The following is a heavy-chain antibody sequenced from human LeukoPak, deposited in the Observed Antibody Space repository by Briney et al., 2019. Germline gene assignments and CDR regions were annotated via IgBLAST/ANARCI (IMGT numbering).Heavy chain of an antibody. D-gene: IGHD3-22*01. CDR2: ISSSGVFT. CDR1: GFTFSSYA. J-gene: IGHJ4*02. CDR3: VKGDTTGHYSVLDY. Sequence: PGGSLRLSCAASGFTFSSYAMTWVRQAPGKGLEWFPTISSSGVFTYYADSVKGRFPISRDNSKKTLYLQMDSLRAEDTAVYCCVKGDTTGHYSVLDYWGQGTLVTVSS. V-gene: IGHV3-23*01.